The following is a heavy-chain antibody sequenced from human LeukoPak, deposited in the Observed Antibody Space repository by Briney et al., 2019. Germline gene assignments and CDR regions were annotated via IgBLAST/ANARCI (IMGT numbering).Heavy chain of an antibody. CDR2: IYYSGST. CDR1: GGSISSSSYY. J-gene: IGHJ2*01. V-gene: IGHV4-39*07. CDR3: ARVYYGRTYDYWYFDL. D-gene: IGHD3-10*01. Sequence: MASETLSLTCTVSGGSISSSSYYWGWIRQPPGKGLEWIGSIYYSGSTYYNPSLKSRVTISVDTSKNQFSLKLSSVTAADTAVYFCARVYYGRTYDYWYFDLWGRGTLVTVSS.